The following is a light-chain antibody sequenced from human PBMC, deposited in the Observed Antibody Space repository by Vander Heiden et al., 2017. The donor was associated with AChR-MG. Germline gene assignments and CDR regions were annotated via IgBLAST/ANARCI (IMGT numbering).Light chain of an antibody. CDR2: WAS. Sequence: IVMTQSPASLAVSLGESATTNCNSSQSILYNSNNKNYLAWYQQKPGQPPKLLIYWASTRESGVPDRFSGSGSGTDFTLTISSLQAEDVAVYYCQQYYNNPRTFGQGTKVEIK. CDR1: QSILYNSNNKNY. J-gene: IGKJ1*01. CDR3: QQYYNNPRT. V-gene: IGKV4-1*01.